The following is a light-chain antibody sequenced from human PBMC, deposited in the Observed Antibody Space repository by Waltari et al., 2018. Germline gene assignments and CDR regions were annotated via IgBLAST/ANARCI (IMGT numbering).Light chain of an antibody. Sequence: QSGLTQPASMSGSPGQSISISCSGSGSDIGASRFVSWYQQFTGSPPKLLIYDGSHRPSGISDRFSGSTSGYKASLTITNLQIEDEADYFCSSYSNDHTVIFGAGTRLTVL. V-gene: IGLV2-14*03. CDR2: DGS. CDR1: GSDIGASRF. CDR3: SSYSNDHTVI. J-gene: IGLJ2*01.